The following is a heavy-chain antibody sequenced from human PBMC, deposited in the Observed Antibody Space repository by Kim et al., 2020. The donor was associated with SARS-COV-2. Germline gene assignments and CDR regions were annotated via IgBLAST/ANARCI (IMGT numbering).Heavy chain of an antibody. Sequence: SGPTLVKPTQTLTLTCTVSGFSVSTDGVGVGWIRQPPGKDLQWLAIIYWNNDKVYNPSLSSRLTVAKDTSKNQVVLTMTDMDPVDTGTYYCARRGQTNGAITLDNWFDPWGQGTLVTVSS. CDR1: GFSVSTDGVG. CDR2: IYWNNDK. J-gene: IGHJ5*02. CDR3: ARRGQTNGAITLDNWFDP. V-gene: IGHV2-5*01. D-gene: IGHD5-12*01.